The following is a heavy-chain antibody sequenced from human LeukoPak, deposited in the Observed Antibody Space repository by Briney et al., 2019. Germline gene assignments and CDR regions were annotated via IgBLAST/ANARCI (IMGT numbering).Heavy chain of an antibody. V-gene: IGHV3-21*01. Sequence: GGSLRLSCAASEFTFISHSMNWVRQAPGKGLEWVSSISRSGGSIYYADSLKGRFTISRDNAKNSLYLRMNSLRAEDTAVYFCARSLKVSAALDVFDIWGQGTMVTVSS. J-gene: IGHJ3*02. CDR1: EFTFISHS. CDR3: ARSLKVSAALDVFDI. CDR2: ISRSGGSI. D-gene: IGHD2-2*01.